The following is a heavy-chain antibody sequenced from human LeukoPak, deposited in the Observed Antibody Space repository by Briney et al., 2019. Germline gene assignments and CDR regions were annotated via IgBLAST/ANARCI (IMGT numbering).Heavy chain of an antibody. CDR3: ARTSPYCSSTSCYRVIPYYFDY. J-gene: IGHJ4*02. CDR1: GGSFSGYY. V-gene: IGHV4-34*01. D-gene: IGHD2-2*01. CDR2: INHSGST. Sequence: ASETLSLTCAVYGGSFSGYYWSWIRQPPGKGLEWIGEINHSGSTNYNPSLKSRVTISVDTSKNQFSLKLSSVSAADTAVYYCARTSPYCSSTSCYRVIPYYFDYWGQGTLVTVSS.